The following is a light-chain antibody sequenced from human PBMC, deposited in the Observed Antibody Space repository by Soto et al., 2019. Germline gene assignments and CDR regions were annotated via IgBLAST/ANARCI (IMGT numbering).Light chain of an antibody. J-gene: IGKJ1*01. CDR2: DAS. Sequence: DIPMTQSPSTLSASVGDRVTITCRASQSISSWLAWYQQKPGKAPKLLIYDASSLESGVPSRFSGSESGTEFNITLSNLQPDDFATYYCQQYNSYSWTFGQGTKVEIK. CDR1: QSISSW. CDR3: QQYNSYSWT. V-gene: IGKV1-5*01.